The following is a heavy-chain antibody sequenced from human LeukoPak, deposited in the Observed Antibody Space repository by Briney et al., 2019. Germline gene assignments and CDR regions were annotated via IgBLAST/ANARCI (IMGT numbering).Heavy chain of an antibody. CDR2: ISGSGTRI. Sequence: GGSLRLSCAASGFTFSRYEMNWVRQAPGKGLEWVSYISGSGTRIYYADSVKGRFTISRDNAKNSLYLQMNSLRAEYTAVYHCARETRDGYNPDYWGQGTLVTVSS. CDR3: ARETRDGYNPDY. V-gene: IGHV3-48*03. CDR1: GFTFSRYE. J-gene: IGHJ4*02. D-gene: IGHD5-24*01.